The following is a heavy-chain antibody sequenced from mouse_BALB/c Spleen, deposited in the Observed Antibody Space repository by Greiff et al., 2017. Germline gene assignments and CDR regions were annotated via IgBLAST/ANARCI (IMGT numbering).Heavy chain of an antibody. D-gene: IGHD3-2*02. Sequence: VKLMESGPELVKPGASVKISCKASGYAFSSSWMNWVKQRPGQGLEWIGRIYTGDGDTNYNGKFKGKATLTADKSSSTAYMQLSSLTSVDSAVYFCAEAGRGAWFAYWGQGTLVTVSA. CDR1: GYAFSSSW. V-gene: IGHV1-82*01. CDR2: IYTGDGDT. CDR3: AEAGRGAWFAY. J-gene: IGHJ3*01.